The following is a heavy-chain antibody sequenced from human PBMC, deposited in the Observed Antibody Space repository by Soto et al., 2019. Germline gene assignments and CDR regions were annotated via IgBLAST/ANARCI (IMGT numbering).Heavy chain of an antibody. CDR3: ARGALVGAIYNWFDP. CDR1: GGSISSSNW. Sequence: QVQLQESGPGLVKPSGTLSLTCAVSGGSISSSNWWSWVRQPPGKGLEWIGEIYHSGSTNYNPSLKSRVTISVDKSTNQFSLKLSAVTAADTAVYYCARGALVGAIYNWFDPWGQGTLVTVSS. J-gene: IGHJ5*02. V-gene: IGHV4-4*02. CDR2: IYHSGST. D-gene: IGHD1-26*01.